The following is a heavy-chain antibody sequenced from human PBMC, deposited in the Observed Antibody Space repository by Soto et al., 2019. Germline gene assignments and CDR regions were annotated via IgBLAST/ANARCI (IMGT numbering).Heavy chain of an antibody. D-gene: IGHD5-18*01. Sequence: GESLKISCKGSGYSFTSYWIGWVRQMPGKGLEWMGIIYPGDSDTRYSPSFQGQVTISADKSISTAYLQWSSLKASDTAMYYCARPPFTDGAYSEGAFDIWGQGTMVTVSS. CDR1: GYSFTSYW. J-gene: IGHJ3*02. V-gene: IGHV5-51*01. CDR3: ARPPFTDGAYSEGAFDI. CDR2: IYPGDSDT.